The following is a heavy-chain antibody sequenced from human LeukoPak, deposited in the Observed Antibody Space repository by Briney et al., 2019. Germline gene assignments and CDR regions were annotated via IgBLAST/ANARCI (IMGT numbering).Heavy chain of an antibody. CDR1: GFTFSSYE. J-gene: IGHJ4*02. CDR3: ARDTYYYERGAFDY. Sequence: GGSLRLSCAASGFTFSSYEMNWVRQAPGKGLEWVSYISSSGSTIYYAGSVKGRFTISRDNAKNSLYLQMNSLRAEDTAVYYCARDTYYYERGAFDYWGQGTLVTVSS. CDR2: ISSSGSTI. D-gene: IGHD3-22*01. V-gene: IGHV3-48*03.